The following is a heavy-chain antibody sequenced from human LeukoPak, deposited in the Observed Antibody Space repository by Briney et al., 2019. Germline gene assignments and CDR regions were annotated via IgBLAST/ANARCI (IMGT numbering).Heavy chain of an antibody. J-gene: IGHJ6*03. CDR1: GFTFSSYG. CDR3: AKDLATPTNYYYYYMDV. CDR2: IRYDGSNK. Sequence: PGGSLRLSCVASGFTFSSYGMHWVRQAPGKGLEWVAFIRYDGSNKYYADSVKGRFTISRDNSKNTLYLQMNSLRAEDTAAYYCAKDLATPTNYYYYYMDVWGKGTTVTISS. V-gene: IGHV3-30*02.